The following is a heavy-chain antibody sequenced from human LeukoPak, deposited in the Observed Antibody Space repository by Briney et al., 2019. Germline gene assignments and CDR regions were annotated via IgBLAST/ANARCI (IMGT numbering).Heavy chain of an antibody. CDR2: ITYDGKT. D-gene: IGHD5/OR15-5a*01. CDR3: TWMSTIQTVDY. CDR1: GIPFNDAW. J-gene: IGHJ4*02. Sequence: PGGSLRLSCVLSGIPFNDAWMSWVRQAPGKGLEWVGRITYDGKTDYAAPVKGRFTISRDNSKKTFYLRMNSLRTEDTSMYFCTWMSTIQTVDYWGQGTLVTVSS. V-gene: IGHV3-15*01.